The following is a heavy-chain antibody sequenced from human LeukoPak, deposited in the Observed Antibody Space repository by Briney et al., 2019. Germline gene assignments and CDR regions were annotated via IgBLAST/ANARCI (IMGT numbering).Heavy chain of an antibody. CDR3: AEDLLGGGKAAFDI. Sequence: GGSLRLSCAASGFTFSDYYMSWIRQAPGKGLEWVSYISSSGSTIYYADSVKGRFTISRDNAKNSLYLQMNSLRAEDTAVYYCAEDLLGGGKAAFDIWGQGTMVTVSS. J-gene: IGHJ3*02. CDR1: GFTFSDYY. CDR2: ISSSGSTI. V-gene: IGHV3-11*04. D-gene: IGHD4-23*01.